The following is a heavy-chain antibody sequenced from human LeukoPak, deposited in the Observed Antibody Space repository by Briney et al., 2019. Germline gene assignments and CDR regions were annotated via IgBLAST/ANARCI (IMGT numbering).Heavy chain of an antibody. V-gene: IGHV1-69*02. CDR1: GGTFSSYT. CDR3: ARGGQLGEYYYGMDV. CDR2: IIPILGIA. J-gene: IGHJ6*02. Sequence: ASVKVSCKASGGTFSSYTISWVRQAPGQGLEWMGRIIPILGIANYAQKSQGRVMITADKSTSTAYMELSSLRSEDTAVYYCARGGQLGEYYYGMDVWGQGTTVTVSS. D-gene: IGHD3-10*01.